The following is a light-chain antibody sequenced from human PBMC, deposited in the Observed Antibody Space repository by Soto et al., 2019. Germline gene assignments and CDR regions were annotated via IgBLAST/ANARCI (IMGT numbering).Light chain of an antibody. CDR2: SAS. CDR1: QAISVY. CDR3: QKFNTAPLT. V-gene: IGKV1-27*01. Sequence: DIQMTQSPSSLSASVGDRVTITCRASQAISVYLAWYQQKPGKVPKLLIYSASTLQSGVPSRFSGSGSGTDFTLTISSLQPEDVATYFCQKFNTAPLTVGQGTRLEIK. J-gene: IGKJ5*01.